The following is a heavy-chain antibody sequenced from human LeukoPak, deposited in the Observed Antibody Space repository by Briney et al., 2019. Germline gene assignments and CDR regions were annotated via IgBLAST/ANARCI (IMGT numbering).Heavy chain of an antibody. CDR3: AKAVGYGDYSIDY. CDR1: GFTFSSYA. J-gene: IGHJ4*02. V-gene: IGHV3-23*01. Sequence: GGSLRLSCAASGFTFSSYAMSWVRQAPGKGLEWVSAISGSGGSTYHADSVKGRFTISRDNSKNTLYLQMNSLRAEDTAVYYCAKAVGYGDYSIDYWGQGPLVTVYS. CDR2: ISGSGGST. D-gene: IGHD4-17*01.